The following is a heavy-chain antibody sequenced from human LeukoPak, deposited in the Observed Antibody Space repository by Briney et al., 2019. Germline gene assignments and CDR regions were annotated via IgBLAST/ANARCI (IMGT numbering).Heavy chain of an antibody. CDR2: IYYSGST. J-gene: IGHJ4*02. Sequence: PSETLSLTCTVSGGSISSSSYYGGWIRQPPGRGLGWFGSIYYSGSTYYNPSLQSRVTQSVDTSKNQLSLKLSSVTAADTAVYYCARREVVRYCDWFGKGGLFDYWGQGALVTVSS. D-gene: IGHD3-9*01. V-gene: IGHV4-39*01. CDR1: GGSISSSSYY. CDR3: ARREVVRYCDWFGKGGLFDY.